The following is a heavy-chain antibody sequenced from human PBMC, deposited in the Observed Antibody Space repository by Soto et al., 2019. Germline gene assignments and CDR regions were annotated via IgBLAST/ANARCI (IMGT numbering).Heavy chain of an antibody. Sequence: SVKVSCNASGGTFSSYSISWVRQAPGQGLEWMGGIIPIFGTANYAQKFQGRVTITADESTSTAYMELSSLRSEDTAVYYCARGDYGDYVVWYWGQGTLVTVSS. CDR3: ARGDYGDYVVWY. CDR1: GGTFSSYS. D-gene: IGHD4-17*01. CDR2: IIPIFGTA. J-gene: IGHJ4*02. V-gene: IGHV1-69*13.